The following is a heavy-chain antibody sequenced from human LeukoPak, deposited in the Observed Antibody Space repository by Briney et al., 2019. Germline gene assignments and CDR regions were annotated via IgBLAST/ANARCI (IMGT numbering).Heavy chain of an antibody. CDR3: ASPKAYSSGWRKFDY. V-gene: IGHV4-39*07. CDR2: INHSGST. D-gene: IGHD6-19*01. J-gene: IGHJ4*02. Sequence: SETLSLTCTVSGGSISSSSYYWRSIRQPPGKGLEWIGEINHSGSTNYNPSLKSRVTISVDTSKNQFSLELSSVTAADTAVYYCASPKAYSSGWRKFDYWGQGTLVTVSS. CDR1: GGSISSSSYY.